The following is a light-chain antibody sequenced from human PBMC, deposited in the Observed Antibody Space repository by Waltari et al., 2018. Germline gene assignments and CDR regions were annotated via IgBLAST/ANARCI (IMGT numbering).Light chain of an antibody. CDR2: DVN. J-gene: IGLJ1*01. V-gene: IGLV2-14*03. Sequence: HSALTQPASVSGSPGQSITISCTGISSDIDHYKSVSWYQQHPGKAPKLIIYDVNVRPSRVSNRFSSSKSGNTASLTISGLQADDEADYYCSSYVSSNFGSGTKVTVL. CDR1: SSDIDHYKS. CDR3: SSYVSSN.